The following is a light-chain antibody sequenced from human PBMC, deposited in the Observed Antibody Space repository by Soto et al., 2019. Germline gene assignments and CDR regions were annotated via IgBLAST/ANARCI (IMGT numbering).Light chain of an antibody. V-gene: IGKV3-20*01. Sequence: EIVLTQSPATLSLSPGESATLSCRTSQSVNSRYLAWYQQRPGQAPRLLIYIASTRASGIPDRFSGSGSGTDFTLTISRLEPEDSAVYYCQQYATSSWTFGQGTKVDIK. CDR3: QQYATSSWT. CDR2: IAS. J-gene: IGKJ1*01. CDR1: QSVNSRY.